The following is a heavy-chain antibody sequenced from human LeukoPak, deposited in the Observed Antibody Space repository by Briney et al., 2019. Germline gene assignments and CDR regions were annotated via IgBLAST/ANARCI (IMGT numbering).Heavy chain of an antibody. V-gene: IGHV3-66*02. D-gene: IGHD3-3*01. CDR2: IYSGGST. Sequence: PGGSLRLSCAASGFTFSSNYMNWVRQAPGKGLEWVSVIYSGGSTYYSDSVKGRFTISRDNSKNTLYLQMNSLRAEDTAVYYCARDLAPINYDFWSGYYRNAFDIWGQGTKVTVSS. J-gene: IGHJ3*02. CDR3: ARDLAPINYDFWSGYYRNAFDI. CDR1: GFTFSSNY.